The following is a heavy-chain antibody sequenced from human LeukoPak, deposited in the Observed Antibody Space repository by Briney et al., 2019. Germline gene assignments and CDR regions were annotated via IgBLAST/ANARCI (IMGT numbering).Heavy chain of an antibody. CDR3: ASHYDSSGFSWFDP. Sequence: SETLSLTCAVYGGSFSGYYWGWIRQPPGKGLEWIGSIYHSGSTYYNPSLKSRVTISVDTSKNQFSLKLSSVTAADTAVYYCASHYDSSGFSWFDPWGQGTLVTVSS. CDR2: IYHSGST. J-gene: IGHJ5*02. CDR1: GGSFSGYY. V-gene: IGHV4-34*01. D-gene: IGHD3-22*01.